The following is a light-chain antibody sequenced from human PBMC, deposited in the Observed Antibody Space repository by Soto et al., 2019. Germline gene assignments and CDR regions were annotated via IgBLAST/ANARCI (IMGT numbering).Light chain of an antibody. Sequence: IVSTLSPATPSLSPAELPLLSSRASQSISLSLAWYQHKPGQAPRLLIYDASEWASGVPARFSGDGSGTEFTLTISSLQSEDFGTYYCQKYNQCSWTFGPGTKVDIK. V-gene: IGKV3-11*01. J-gene: IGKJ1*01. CDR2: DAS. CDR3: QKYNQCSWT. CDR1: QSISLS.